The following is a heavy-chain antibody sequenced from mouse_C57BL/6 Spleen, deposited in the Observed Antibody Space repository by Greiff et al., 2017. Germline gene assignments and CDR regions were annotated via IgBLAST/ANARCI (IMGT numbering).Heavy chain of an antibody. J-gene: IGHJ4*01. CDR1: GFTFSDYG. V-gene: IGHV5-17*01. CDR3: ATDLFYAMDY. CDR2: ISSGSSTI. Sequence: DVQLVESGGGLVKPGGSLKLSCAASGFTFSDYGMHWVRQAPEKGLEWVAYISSGSSTIYYADTVKGRFTISRDNAKNTLFLQMTSLRSEDTAMYYCATDLFYAMDYWGQGTSVTVSS.